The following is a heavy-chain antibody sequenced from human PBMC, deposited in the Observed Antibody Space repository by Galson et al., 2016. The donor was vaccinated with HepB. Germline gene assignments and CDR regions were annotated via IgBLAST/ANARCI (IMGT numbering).Heavy chain of an antibody. J-gene: IGHJ6*02. D-gene: IGHD2-8*01. CDR2: TCFTSRWYT. CDR3: ARAARLYGVLSTHGLDA. V-gene: IGHV6-1*01. CDR1: GDSVSSSYAA. Sequence: CAISGDSVSSSYAAWNWIRQSPSRGLEWLGRTCFTSRWYTDHAESVKGRIDISPDTSKNQFPLLVNSVTPEDTAVYYCARAARLYGVLSTHGLDAWGQGTTVTVSS.